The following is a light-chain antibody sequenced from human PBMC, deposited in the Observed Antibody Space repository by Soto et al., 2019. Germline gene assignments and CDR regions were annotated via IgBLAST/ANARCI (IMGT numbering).Light chain of an antibody. CDR1: HRIGSN. Sequence: EIVMTQSPATLSVSTGERATLSCRPSHRIGSNLACYQQKPGQAPRFRIYGASTRATDIPARFSGSGSGTDFTLTISRLQSEDFAVYYCQQYNNWPPWTFGQGTKVDIK. CDR3: QQYNNWPPWT. V-gene: IGKV3-15*01. J-gene: IGKJ1*01. CDR2: GAS.